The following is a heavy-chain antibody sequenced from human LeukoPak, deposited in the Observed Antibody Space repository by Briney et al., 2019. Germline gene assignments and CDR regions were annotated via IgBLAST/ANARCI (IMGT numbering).Heavy chain of an antibody. CDR3: AKDGRGKYCSGGSCFNWFDP. Sequence: AGGSLRLSCAASGFPFSSYAMTWVRQAPGKGLEWVSAISGSGGSTYYADSVKGRFTISRDNSQNTLYLQMNSLRAEDTAIYFCAKDGRGKYCSGGSCFNWFDPWGQGTLVTVSS. CDR1: GFPFSSYA. J-gene: IGHJ5*02. D-gene: IGHD2-15*01. CDR2: ISGSGGST. V-gene: IGHV3-23*01.